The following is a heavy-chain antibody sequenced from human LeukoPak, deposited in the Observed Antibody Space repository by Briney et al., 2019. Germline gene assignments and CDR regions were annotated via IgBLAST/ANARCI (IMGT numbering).Heavy chain of an antibody. CDR2: IYNSGRT. V-gene: IGHV4-59*01. J-gene: IGHJ4*02. D-gene: IGHD6-13*01. CDR1: GGSISNFY. Sequence: SETLSLTCTVSGGSISNFYWSWIRQSPGERLEWMGYIYNSGRTNYNPSLKSRVTISVDTSKNQFSLKLSFVTAADTAMYYCARGFASSWYYFDYWGQGTLVTVSS. CDR3: ARGFASSWYYFDY.